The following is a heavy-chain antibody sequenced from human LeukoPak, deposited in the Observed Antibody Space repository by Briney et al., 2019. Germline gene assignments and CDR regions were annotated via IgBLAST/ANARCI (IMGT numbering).Heavy chain of an antibody. CDR3: GRDRDFYGMDV. J-gene: IGHJ6*02. D-gene: IGHD3-10*01. CDR2: IHTSGRS. V-gene: IGHV4-4*07. CDR1: GGSISIYY. Sequence: SETLSRTCTVCGGSISIYYWTWFPHPARKGLEWIGRIHTSGRSNYKPSLKSRVTMSVDTSKNQFSLKLRSVTAADSAMYYCGRDRDFYGMDVWGQGTTVTVSS.